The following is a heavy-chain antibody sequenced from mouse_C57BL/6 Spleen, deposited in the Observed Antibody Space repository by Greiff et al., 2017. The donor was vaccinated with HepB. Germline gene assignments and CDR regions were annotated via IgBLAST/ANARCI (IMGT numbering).Heavy chain of an antibody. CDR3: ARGPSYGNYVAY. D-gene: IGHD2-1*01. J-gene: IGHJ3*01. Sequence: QVQLQQPGAELVRPGSSVKLSCKASGYTFTSYWMHWVKQRPIQGLEWIGNIDPSDSETHYNQKFKDKATLTVDKSSSTAYMQLSSLTSEDSAVYYCARGPSYGNYVAYWGQGTLVTVSA. CDR2: IDPSDSET. V-gene: IGHV1-52*01. CDR1: GYTFTSYW.